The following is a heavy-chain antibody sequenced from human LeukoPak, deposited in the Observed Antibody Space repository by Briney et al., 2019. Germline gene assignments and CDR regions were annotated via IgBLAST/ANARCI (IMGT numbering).Heavy chain of an antibody. D-gene: IGHD6-6*01. CDR1: GYSFTSYW. J-gene: IGHJ6*03. CDR2: IYPGDSDT. CDR3: ARHAGIAARPDYYYYYYMDV. Sequence: GESLKISCKGSGYSFTSYWIGWVRQMPGKGLEWMGIIYPGDSDTRYSPSFQGQVTISADKSISTAYLQWSSLKASDTAMYYCARHAGIAARPDYYYYYYMDVWGKGTTVTVSS. V-gene: IGHV5-51*01.